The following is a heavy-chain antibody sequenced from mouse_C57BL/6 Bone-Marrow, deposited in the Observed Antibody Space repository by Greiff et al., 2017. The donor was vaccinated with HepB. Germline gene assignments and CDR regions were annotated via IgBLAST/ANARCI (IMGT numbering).Heavy chain of an antibody. CDR1: GFNIKDDY. CDR3: TTGITTVRNY. J-gene: IGHJ2*01. Sequence: EVQVVESGAELVRPGASVKLSCTASGFNIKDDYMHWVKQRPEQGLEWIGWIDPENGDTEYASKFQGKATITADTSSNTAYLQLSSLTSEDTAVYYCTTGITTVRNYWGQGTTLTVSS. CDR2: IDPENGDT. V-gene: IGHV14-4*01. D-gene: IGHD1-1*01.